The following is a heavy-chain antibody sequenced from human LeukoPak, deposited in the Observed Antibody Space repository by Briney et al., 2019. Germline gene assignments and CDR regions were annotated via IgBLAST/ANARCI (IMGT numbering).Heavy chain of an antibody. J-gene: IGHJ3*02. V-gene: IGHV4-4*07. CDR3: ARDRYYYDSSGSAFDI. D-gene: IGHD3-22*01. CDR1: GGSISSYY. Sequence: PSETLSLTCTVSGGSISSYYWSWIRQPAGKGLEWIGRFYISGSTNYNPSLKSRVTMSVDSSKNQFSLKLSSVTAADTAVYYCARDRYYYDSSGSAFDIWGQGTMVTVSS. CDR2: FYISGST.